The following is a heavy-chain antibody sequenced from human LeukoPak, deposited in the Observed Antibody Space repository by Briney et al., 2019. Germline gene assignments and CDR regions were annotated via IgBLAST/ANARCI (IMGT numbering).Heavy chain of an antibody. V-gene: IGHV4-38-2*01. CDR2: IYHSGST. J-gene: IGHJ3*02. Sequence: SETLSLTCVVSGYSISSGHYWGWIRQPPEEGLEWRGIIYHSGSTYFNPSIKSRVTISVDTSKNQFSLKLSSVTAADTAVYYCVRVGSGSHDAFDIWGQGTMVTVSS. D-gene: IGHD1-26*01. CDR1: GYSISSGHY. CDR3: VRVGSGSHDAFDI.